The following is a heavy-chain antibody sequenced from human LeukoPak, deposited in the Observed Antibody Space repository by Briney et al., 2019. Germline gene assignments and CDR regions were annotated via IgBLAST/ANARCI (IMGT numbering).Heavy chain of an antibody. CDR3: ARAGYDILTGYYY. V-gene: IGHV3-30-3*01. D-gene: IGHD3-9*01. J-gene: IGHJ4*02. Sequence: GRSLRLSCAASGFTFSSYAMHWVRQAPGKGLEWVAVISYDGSNKYYADSVKGRFTISRDNSKNTLYLQMNSLRAEDTAVYYCARAGYDILTGYYYWGQGTLVTVSS. CDR2: ISYDGSNK. CDR1: GFTFSSYA.